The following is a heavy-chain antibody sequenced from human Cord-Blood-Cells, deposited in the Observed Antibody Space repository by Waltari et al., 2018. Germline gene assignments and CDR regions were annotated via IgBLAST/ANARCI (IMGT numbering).Heavy chain of an antibody. D-gene: IGHD6-6*01. CDR2: FDPEDGET. V-gene: IGHV1-24*01. CDR3: ATSWQLRLDFDY. Sequence: VKLVQSGPGVKQPGASVKISCKVSGYTLIALSMPWVRQAPGKGLEWMGGFDPEDGETIYAQKFQGRVTMTEDTSTDTAYMELSSLGSEDTAVYYCATSWQLRLDFDYGGQGTLVTVSS. CDR1: GYTLIALS. J-gene: IGHJ4*02.